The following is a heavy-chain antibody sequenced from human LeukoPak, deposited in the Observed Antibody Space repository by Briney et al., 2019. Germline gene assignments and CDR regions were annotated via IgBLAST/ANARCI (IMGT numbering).Heavy chain of an antibody. CDR3: ASYGSGSHDY. CDR2: IKTKTEGGTT. D-gene: IGHD3-10*01. J-gene: IGHJ4*02. V-gene: IGHV3-15*01. Sequence: GGSLRLSCAASGFTSSNAWMNWVRQAPGQGLEWVGRIKTKTEGGTTDYAAPVKGRFTISRDDSKNTVYLQMNSLKTEDTAVYYCASYGSGSHDYWGQGSLVTVSS. CDR1: GFTSSNAW.